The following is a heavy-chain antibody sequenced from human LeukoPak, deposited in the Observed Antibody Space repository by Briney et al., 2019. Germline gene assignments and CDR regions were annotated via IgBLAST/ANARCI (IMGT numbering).Heavy chain of an antibody. D-gene: IGHD1-1*01. Sequence: ASVNVSFKVSVYTLTELSMHRVRQAPGKGLEWMGGFDPEDGETIYAQKFQGRVTMTEDTSTDTAYMELSSLRSEDTAVYYCAAWNDVPLDYWGQGTLVTVSS. CDR2: FDPEDGET. CDR3: AAWNDVPLDY. V-gene: IGHV1-24*01. J-gene: IGHJ4*02. CDR1: VYTLTELS.